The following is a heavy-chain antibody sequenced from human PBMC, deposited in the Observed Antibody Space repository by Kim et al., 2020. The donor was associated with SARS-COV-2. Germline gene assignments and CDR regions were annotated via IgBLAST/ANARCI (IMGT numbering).Heavy chain of an antibody. CDR2: ISSSSSYI. CDR3: ARVDPRYYYGSGSYDY. D-gene: IGHD3-10*01. J-gene: IGHJ4*02. V-gene: IGHV3-21*04. CDR1: GFTFSSYS. Sequence: GGSLRLSCAASGFTFSSYSMNWVRQAPGKGLEWVSSISSSSSYIYYADSVKGRFTISRDNAKNSLYLQMNSLRAEDTAVYYCARVDPRYYYGSGSYDYWGQGTLVTVSS.